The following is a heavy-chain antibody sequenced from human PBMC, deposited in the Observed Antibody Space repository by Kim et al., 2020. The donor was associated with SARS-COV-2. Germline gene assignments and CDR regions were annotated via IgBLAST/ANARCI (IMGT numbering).Heavy chain of an antibody. Sequence: GESLKISCEGSGYSFSSYWIAWVRQMPEKGLEWMGIIYPGDSNIKYSPSFQGQVTISADKSISTAYSQWSSLKASDTAMYYCARQGYDTSGYPFYFDYWGQGTLVTVSS. CDR3: ARQGYDTSGYPFYFDY. D-gene: IGHD3-22*01. CDR1: GYSFSSYW. J-gene: IGHJ4*02. CDR2: IYPGDSNI. V-gene: IGHV5-51*01.